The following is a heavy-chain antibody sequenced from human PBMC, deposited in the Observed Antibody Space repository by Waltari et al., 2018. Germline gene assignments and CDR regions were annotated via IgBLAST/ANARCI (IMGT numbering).Heavy chain of an antibody. CDR1: GYTFTGHY. Sequence: QVQLVQSGAEVKKPGASVKVYCKASGYTFTGHYMHWVRQAPGQGLEWMGWINPNSGGTNYAQKFQGRVTMTRDTSISTAYMELSRLRSDDTAVYYCAREGYYDSSGPLGFDYWGQGTLVTVSS. V-gene: IGHV1-2*02. D-gene: IGHD3-22*01. CDR3: AREGYYDSSGPLGFDY. J-gene: IGHJ4*02. CDR2: INPNSGGT.